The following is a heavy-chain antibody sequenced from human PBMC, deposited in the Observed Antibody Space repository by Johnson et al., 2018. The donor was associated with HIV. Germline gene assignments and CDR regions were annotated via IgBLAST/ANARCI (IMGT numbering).Heavy chain of an antibody. CDR3: VREGYSSSSDVLDI. J-gene: IGHJ3*02. D-gene: IGHD6-6*01. CDR2: IKQDGSAK. Sequence: VQLVESGGGVVRPGGSLRLSCAASGFSFDDYGMSCVRQAPGKGLEWVANIKQDGSAKYYVDSLNGRFIISRENSKNSHYLHMNSLRPEVTAIYYCVREGYSSSSDVLDIWGQGRMVTVSS. CDR1: GFSFDDYG. V-gene: IGHV3-7*01.